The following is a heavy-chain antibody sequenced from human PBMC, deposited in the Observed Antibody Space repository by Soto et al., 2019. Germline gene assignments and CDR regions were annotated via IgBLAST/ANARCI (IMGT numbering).Heavy chain of an antibody. V-gene: IGHV1-18*01. J-gene: IGHJ2*01. Sequence: QVQLVQSGAEVKKPGASVKVSCKASGYTFTSYGISWVRQAPGQGLEWMGWISAYNGNTNYAQKLQGRVTMTTDTATSTAYIELGSRRSDDTAVDYCARDRKAVAGTGWYFDLGGRGTLVTVSS. D-gene: IGHD6-19*01. CDR3: ARDRKAVAGTGWYFDL. CDR1: GYTFTSYG. CDR2: ISAYNGNT.